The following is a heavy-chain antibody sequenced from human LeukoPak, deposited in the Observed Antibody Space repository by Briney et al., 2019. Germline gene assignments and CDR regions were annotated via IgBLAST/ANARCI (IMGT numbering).Heavy chain of an antibody. CDR3: GSSGGSGAYYYMDV. Sequence: GGSLRLSCAASGFTFSKYGMHWVRQTPGKGLEWVAVISYDGSNKYYADSVKGRFTISRDNSKNTLYLQMNSLRAEDTAVYYCGSSGGSGAYYYMDVWGKGTTVTISS. CDR1: GFTFSKYG. CDR2: ISYDGSNK. D-gene: IGHD6-19*01. V-gene: IGHV3-30*03. J-gene: IGHJ6*03.